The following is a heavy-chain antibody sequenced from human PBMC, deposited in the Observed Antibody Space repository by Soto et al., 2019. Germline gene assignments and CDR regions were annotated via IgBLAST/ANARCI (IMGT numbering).Heavy chain of an antibody. D-gene: IGHD3-10*01. CDR3: ARHRIEVVRRGFDF. Sequence: QLQLQESGPGLVKPSETLSLTCTVSTDSSSFTNSYWGWIRQPPGKGLQWIGSSSYNGGTFYNPSLMGRAVISFYTYKKQSSLQVTSVTAADTVVYFCARHRIEVVRRGFDFWGHGSPVTVSS. J-gene: IGHJ4*01. CDR1: TDSSSFTNSY. CDR2: SSYNGGT. V-gene: IGHV4-39*01.